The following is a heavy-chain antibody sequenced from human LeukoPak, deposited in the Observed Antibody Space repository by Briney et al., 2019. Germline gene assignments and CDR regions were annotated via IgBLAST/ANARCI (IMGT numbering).Heavy chain of an antibody. D-gene: IGHD3-10*01. J-gene: IGHJ3*02. V-gene: IGHV1-2*02. CDR1: GYTFTGYY. CDR3: ARDWEGDYYGSDAFDI. Sequence: GASVKVSCKASGYTFTGYYMHWVRQAPGQGLEWMGWINPNSGGTNYAQKFQGRVTVTRDTSISSAYMELSRLRSDDTALYYCARDWEGDYYGSDAFDIWGQGTMVTVSS. CDR2: INPNSGGT.